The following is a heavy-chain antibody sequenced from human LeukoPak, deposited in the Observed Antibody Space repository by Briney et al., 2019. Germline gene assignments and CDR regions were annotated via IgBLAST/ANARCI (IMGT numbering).Heavy chain of an antibody. Sequence: GGSLRLSCVASGFTFYDYAMTWVRQAPGKGLEWVSVIYSGGSTYYADSVKGRFTISRDNSKNTLYLQMNSLRAEDTAVYYCARGVTSGRLDYWGQGTLVTVSS. D-gene: IGHD1-26*01. CDR1: GFTFYDYA. J-gene: IGHJ4*02. CDR3: ARGVTSGRLDY. V-gene: IGHV3-53*01. CDR2: IYSGGST.